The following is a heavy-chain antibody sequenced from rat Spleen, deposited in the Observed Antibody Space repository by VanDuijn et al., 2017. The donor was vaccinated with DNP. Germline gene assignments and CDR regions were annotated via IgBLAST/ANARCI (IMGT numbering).Heavy chain of an antibody. CDR3: ARWSSSHWYFDF. D-gene: IGHD1-2*01. CDR2: ISYDGGT. CDR1: GFTFSDYY. V-gene: IGHV5-22*01. J-gene: IGHJ1*01. Sequence: EVQLVESGGGLVQPGRSLKLSCAASGFTFSDYYMAWVRQAPTKGLEWVAYISYDGGTYYGDSVRGRFTISRDNAKNTLYLQMNSLRSEDTATYYCARWSSSHWYFDFWGPGTMVTVSS.